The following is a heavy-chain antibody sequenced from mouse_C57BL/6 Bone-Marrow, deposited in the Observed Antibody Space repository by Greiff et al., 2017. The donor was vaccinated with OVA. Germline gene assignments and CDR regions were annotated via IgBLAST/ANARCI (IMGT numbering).Heavy chain of an antibody. J-gene: IGHJ3*01. CDR2: ISDGGSYT. CDR1: GFTFSSYA. CDR3: ARDYGSLAY. Sequence: EVQRVESGGGLVKPGGSLKLSCAASGFTFSSYAMSWVRQTPEKRLEWVATISDGGSYTYYPDNVKGRFTISRDNAKNNLYLQMSHLKSEDTAMYYCARDYGSLAYWGQGTLVTVSA. D-gene: IGHD1-1*01. V-gene: IGHV5-4*01.